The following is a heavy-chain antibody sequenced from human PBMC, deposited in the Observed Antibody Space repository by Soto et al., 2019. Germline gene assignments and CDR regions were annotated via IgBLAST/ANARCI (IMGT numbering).Heavy chain of an antibody. CDR3: ARDDLEGYGSGGEDV. J-gene: IGHJ6*02. CDR1: GFTFSSYG. CDR2: IWYDGSNK. V-gene: IGHV3-33*01. Sequence: QVQLVESGGGVVQPGRSLRLSCAASGFTFSSYGMHWVRQAPGKGLEWVAVIWYDGSNKYYADSVKGRFTISRDNSKNTLYLQMNSLRAEDTAVYYCARDDLEGYGSGGEDVWGQGTTVTVSS. D-gene: IGHD3-10*01.